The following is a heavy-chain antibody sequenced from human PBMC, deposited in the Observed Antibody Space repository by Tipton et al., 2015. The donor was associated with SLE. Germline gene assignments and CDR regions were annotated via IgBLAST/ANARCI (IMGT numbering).Heavy chain of an antibody. CDR1: DDSFSRSGYY. CDR3: ARQGPLWYYYYYMDV. D-gene: IGHD3-10*01. V-gene: IGHV4-31*03. CDR2: TYKSGST. J-gene: IGHJ6*03. Sequence: TLPLTCSVSDDSFSRSGYYWSWIRQRPGRGLEWIGYTYKSGSTYFNPSLRSRAFISVDTSQNQFSLKLNSVTAADTAMYYCARQGPLWYYYYYMDVWGKGTTVTVSS.